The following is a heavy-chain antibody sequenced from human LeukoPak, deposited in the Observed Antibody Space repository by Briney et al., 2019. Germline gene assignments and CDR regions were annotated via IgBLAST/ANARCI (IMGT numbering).Heavy chain of an antibody. D-gene: IGHD3-10*01. CDR1: GFTFSSYS. CDR2: ISSSSNTM. CDR3: ARDRGVDGSGSSIGY. Sequence: PGGSLRLSCAASGFTFSSYSMNWVRQAPGKGLEWVSYISSSSNTMYYADFVKGRFTISRDNAKNSLSLQMNSLRAEDTAVYYCARDRGVDGSGSSIGYWGQGTLVTVSS. V-gene: IGHV3-48*04. J-gene: IGHJ4*02.